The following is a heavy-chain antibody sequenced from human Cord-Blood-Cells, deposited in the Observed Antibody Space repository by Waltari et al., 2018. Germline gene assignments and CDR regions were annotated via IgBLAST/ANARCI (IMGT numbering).Heavy chain of an antibody. J-gene: IGHJ4*02. V-gene: IGHV1-18*01. D-gene: IGHD2-2*01. CDR3: ARVMAYCSSTSCYAPDY. CDR1: GYTFTSYG. Sequence: QVQLVQSGAEVKKPGASVKVSCKASGYTFTSYGISWVRQAPGHGLEWMGWISAYNGNTNYAQKLQGRVTMTTDTSTSTAYMELRSLRSDDTAVYYCARVMAYCSSTSCYAPDYWGQGTLVTVSS. CDR2: ISAYNGNT.